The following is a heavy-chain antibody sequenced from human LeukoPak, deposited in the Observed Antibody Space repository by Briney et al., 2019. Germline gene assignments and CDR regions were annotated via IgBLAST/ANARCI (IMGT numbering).Heavy chain of an antibody. CDR2: INPTGGST. CDR1: GYTFPSYF. Sequence: ASVKVSCKASGYTFPSYFMHWVRQAPGQGLEWMGIINPTGGSTTYAQKFQGRVTMTRDTSTSTVYMELSSLRSDDTAVYYCARTAARRFDYWGQGALVTVSS. D-gene: IGHD6-6*01. CDR3: ARTAARRFDY. V-gene: IGHV1-46*01. J-gene: IGHJ4*02.